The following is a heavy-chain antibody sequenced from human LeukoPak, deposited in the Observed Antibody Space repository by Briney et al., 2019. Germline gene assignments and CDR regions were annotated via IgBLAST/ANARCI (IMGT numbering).Heavy chain of an antibody. V-gene: IGHV1-18*01. Sequence: ASVKVSCKASGYTFTSYGISWVRQAPGQGLEWMGWISAYNGNTNYAQKLQGRVTMTTDTSTSTAYMELRSLRSDDTAVYYCARESLRSITFITMVRGVIQQGTPYFDYWGQGTLVTVSS. CDR3: ARESLRSITFITMVRGVIQQGTPYFDY. CDR1: GYTFTSYG. CDR2: ISAYNGNT. J-gene: IGHJ4*02. D-gene: IGHD3-10*01.